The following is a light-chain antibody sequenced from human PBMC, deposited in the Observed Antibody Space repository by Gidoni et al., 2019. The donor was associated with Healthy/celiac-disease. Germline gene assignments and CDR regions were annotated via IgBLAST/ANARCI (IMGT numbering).Light chain of an antibody. V-gene: IGKV3-15*01. CDR3: QQYNNWLQS. J-gene: IGKJ2*01. Sequence: EIVMTQSPATLSVSPGERATLSCRASQSVSSNLAWYQQTPGQAPRLLIYGASTRATGIPARFSGSGSGTEFTLTISSLQSEDFAVYYCQQYNNWLQSFGQGTKLEIK. CDR1: QSVSSN. CDR2: GAS.